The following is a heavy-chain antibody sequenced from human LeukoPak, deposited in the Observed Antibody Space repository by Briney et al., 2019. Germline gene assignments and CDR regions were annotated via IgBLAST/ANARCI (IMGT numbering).Heavy chain of an antibody. CDR1: GFTFGDYA. CDR2: IRSKAYGGTT. J-gene: IGHJ4*02. V-gene: IGHV3-49*04. CDR3: TRDSVGATLFN. Sequence: PGGSLRLSCTASGFTFGDYAMSWVRQAPGKGLEWVGFIRSKAYGGTTEYAASVKGRFTISRDDSKSMAYLQMNSLKTEDTAVYYCTRDSVGATLFNWGQGTLVTVSS. D-gene: IGHD1-26*01.